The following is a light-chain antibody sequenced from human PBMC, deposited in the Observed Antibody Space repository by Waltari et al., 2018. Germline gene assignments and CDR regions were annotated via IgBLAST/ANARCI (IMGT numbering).Light chain of an antibody. CDR3: QVWDTNIDQGV. J-gene: IGLJ3*02. CDR2: DDS. CDR1: SMGRKT. V-gene: IGLV3-21*03. Sequence: SYVLTQPPSLSVAPGRTARLTCGGDSMGRKTVHWYQQKPGQAPLLVVYDDSGRPSGIAERFSGSNSGKTAALTLSRVETGDEADYYCQVWDTNIDQGVFGGGTRLTVL.